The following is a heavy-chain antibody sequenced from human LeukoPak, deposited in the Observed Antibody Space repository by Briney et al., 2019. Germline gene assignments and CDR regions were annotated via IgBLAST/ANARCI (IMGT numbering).Heavy chain of an antibody. D-gene: IGHD2-15*01. CDR1: GFTFSTYS. J-gene: IGHJ4*02. V-gene: IGHV3-48*02. CDR2: ISIGSDNI. Sequence: SGGSLRLSCAASGFTFSTYSMNWVRQAPGKGLEWVSFISIGSDNIDYADSVRGRFTISGDNAKNPLYLEMSSLRDEDTAVYYCAPDFNRGGRDHYWGQGTLVTVSS. CDR3: APDFNRGGRDHY.